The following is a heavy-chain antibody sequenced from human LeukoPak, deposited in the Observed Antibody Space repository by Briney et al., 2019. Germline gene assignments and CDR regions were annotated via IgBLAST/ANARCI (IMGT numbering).Heavy chain of an antibody. D-gene: IGHD3-3*01. V-gene: IGHV3-48*01. Sequence: GGSLRLSCAASGFTFSSYSMNWVRQAPGKGLEWVSYISGLDGGTHYADSVKGRFTISRDNAKNSLYLQMNSLRAEDTAVYYCARDLDWAFDHWGQGTLVTVSS. J-gene: IGHJ4*02. CDR2: ISGLDGGT. CDR3: ARDLDWAFDH. CDR1: GFTFSSYS.